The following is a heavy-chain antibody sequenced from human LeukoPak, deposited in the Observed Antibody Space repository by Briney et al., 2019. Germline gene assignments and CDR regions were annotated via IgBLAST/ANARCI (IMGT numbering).Heavy chain of an antibody. CDR3: ARNWNWLLDY. CDR1: GYTFTGYY. D-gene: IGHD1-7*01. Sequence: ASVNVSCKASGYTFTGYYMHWVRQAPGQGLEWMGWINPNSGGTNYAQKFQGRVTMTRDTSTSTVYMELSSLRSEDTAVYYCARNWNWLLDYWGQGTLVTVSS. J-gene: IGHJ4*02. CDR2: INPNSGGT. V-gene: IGHV1-2*02.